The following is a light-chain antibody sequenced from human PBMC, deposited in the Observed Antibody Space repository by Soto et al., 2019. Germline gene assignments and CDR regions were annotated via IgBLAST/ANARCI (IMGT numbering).Light chain of an antibody. CDR2: GAS. J-gene: IGKJ5*01. V-gene: IGKV3-15*01. CDR1: QSVSSSY. Sequence: EIVLTQSPGTLSLSPGERATLSCRASQSVSSSYLDWYQQKPGKAPRLLIYGASTRATGIPARLSGSGYGTELTLTISSMQSEDFAVYYCQQYNNWTRTFGQGTRLEIK. CDR3: QQYNNWTRT.